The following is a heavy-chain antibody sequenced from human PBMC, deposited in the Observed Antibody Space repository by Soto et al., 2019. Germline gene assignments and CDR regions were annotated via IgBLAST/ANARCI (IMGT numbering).Heavy chain of an antibody. J-gene: IGHJ4*02. CDR1: GFTFSDYY. CDR3: ARDIGWSPLWEH. D-gene: IGHD1-26*01. Sequence: PGGSLRLSCAASGFTFSDYYMSWIRQAPGKGLEWVSYISSTSKYTDYADSVRGRFTISRDNAKNSLYLQMNSLRVEDTAVYYCARDIGWSPLWEHWGQGTLVTVSS. CDR2: ISSTSKYT. V-gene: IGHV3-11*05.